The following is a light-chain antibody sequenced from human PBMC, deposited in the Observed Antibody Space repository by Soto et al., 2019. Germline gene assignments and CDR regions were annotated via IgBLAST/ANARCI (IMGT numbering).Light chain of an antibody. CDR3: QQYNSWLWT. J-gene: IGKJ1*01. CDR1: QSVSSSY. Sequence: VLSQSPCTLSLSPGERATLSRRASQSVSSSYLAWYQQKPGQAPRLLIYGASSRATGIPDRFSGSGSGTDFTLTISRLEPEDFAVYYCQQYNSWLWTFGQGTKVAIK. CDR2: GAS. V-gene: IGKV3-20*01.